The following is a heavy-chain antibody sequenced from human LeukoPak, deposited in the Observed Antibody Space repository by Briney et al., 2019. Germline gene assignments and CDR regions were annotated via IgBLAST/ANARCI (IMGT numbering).Heavy chain of an antibody. CDR2: IYHSGST. D-gene: IGHD3-10*01. V-gene: IGHV4-30-2*01. CDR3: ARGPGNLVRGDFDY. Sequence: SETLSLTCAVSGRSISSGGYSWSWIRQPQGKGLEWIGYIYHSGSTYYNPSLKSRVTISVDRSKNQFSLKLSSVTAADTAVYYCARGPGNLVRGDFDYWGQGTLVTVSS. CDR1: GRSISSGGYS. J-gene: IGHJ4*02.